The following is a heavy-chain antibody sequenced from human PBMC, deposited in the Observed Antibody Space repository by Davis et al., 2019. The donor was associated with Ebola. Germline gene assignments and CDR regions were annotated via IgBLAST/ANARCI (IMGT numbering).Heavy chain of an antibody. D-gene: IGHD2-2*01. V-gene: IGHV3-21*01. CDR1: GFTFSGSA. Sequence: PGGSLRLSCAASGFTFSGSAMNWVRQAPGKGLEWVSSISSSSSYIYYADSVKGRFTISRDNAKNSLYLQMNSLRDEDTAVYYCARDRGYCISTSGCYYYGMDVWGQGTTVTVSS. J-gene: IGHJ6*02. CDR3: ARDRGYCISTSGCYYYGMDV. CDR2: ISSSSSYI.